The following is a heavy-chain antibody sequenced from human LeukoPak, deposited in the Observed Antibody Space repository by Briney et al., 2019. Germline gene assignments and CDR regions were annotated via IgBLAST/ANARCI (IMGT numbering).Heavy chain of an antibody. CDR3: ARRITMVRGHYGVDV. V-gene: IGHV4-34*01. D-gene: IGHD3-10*01. J-gene: IGHJ6*04. Sequence: PSETLSLTCAVYGGSFSGYYWSWIRQPPGKGLEWIGEINHSGSTNYNPSLKSRVTISVDTSKNQFSLKLSSVTAADTAVYYCARRITMVRGHYGVDVWGKGTTVTVSS. CDR2: INHSGST. CDR1: GGSFSGYY.